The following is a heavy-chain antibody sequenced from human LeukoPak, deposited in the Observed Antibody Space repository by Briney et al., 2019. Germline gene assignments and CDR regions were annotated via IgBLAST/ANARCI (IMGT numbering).Heavy chain of an antibody. V-gene: IGHV4-4*02. Sequence: PSETLSLTWAVSGGSISSSNWWSWVLQPPWKGLEWIGEIYHSGSTNYNPSLKSRVTISVDKSKNQFSLKLSSVTAADTAVYYCARDSGSYVLRYFQHWGQGTLVTVSS. CDR2: IYHSGST. J-gene: IGHJ1*01. CDR3: ARDSGSYVLRYFQH. CDR1: GGSISSSNW. D-gene: IGHD3-10*01.